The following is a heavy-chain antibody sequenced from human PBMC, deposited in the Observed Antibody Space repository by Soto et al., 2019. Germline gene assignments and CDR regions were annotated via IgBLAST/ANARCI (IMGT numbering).Heavy chain of an antibody. D-gene: IGHD2-2*01. J-gene: IGHJ6*02. CDR1: GCTFSSYT. Sequence: QVQLVQSGAEVKKPGSSVKVSCKASGCTFSSYTISWVRQAPGQGLEWMGRIIPILGIANYAQKFQGRVTITADKSTSIAYRELSSRRSEDTAVYYCARGDCSSTSCYRYYYGMDVWGQGTTVTVSS. V-gene: IGHV1-69*02. CDR2: IIPILGIA. CDR3: ARGDCSSTSCYRYYYGMDV.